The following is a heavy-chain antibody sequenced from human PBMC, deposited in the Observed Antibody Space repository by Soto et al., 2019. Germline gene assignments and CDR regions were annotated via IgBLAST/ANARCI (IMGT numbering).Heavy chain of an antibody. V-gene: IGHV3-21*01. CDR3: ARDSGIFDY. D-gene: IGHD6-25*01. CDR1: GFTFSSYS. CDR2: ISSSSSYI. J-gene: IGHJ4*02. Sequence: PGGSLRLSCAASGFTFSSYSMNWVRQAPGKGPEWVSSISSSSSYIYYADSVKGRFTISRDNAKNSLYLQMNSLRAEDTAMYYCARDSGIFDYWGQGTLVTVSS.